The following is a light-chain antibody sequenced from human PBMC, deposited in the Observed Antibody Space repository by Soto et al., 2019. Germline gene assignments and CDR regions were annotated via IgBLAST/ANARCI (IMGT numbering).Light chain of an antibody. CDR3: HQYYSFPRT. Sequence: EIVLTQSPATLSLSPGERASLSCRASQSVSSYLAWYQQKPGQAPRLLIYDASNRATGIPARFSGSGSGTDFTLTISSLEPEDFATYYCHQYYSFPRTFGQGTKVDIK. J-gene: IGKJ1*01. CDR1: QSVSSY. V-gene: IGKV3-11*01. CDR2: DAS.